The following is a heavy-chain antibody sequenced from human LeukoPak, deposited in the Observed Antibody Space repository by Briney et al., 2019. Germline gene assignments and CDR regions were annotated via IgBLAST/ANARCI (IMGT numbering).Heavy chain of an antibody. V-gene: IGHV4-59*08. CDR3: ARHSVGAPHWCYFGY. D-gene: IGHD1-26*01. J-gene: IGHJ4*02. CDR2: IYYSGST. Sequence: SETLSLTCTVSGGSISSYYWSWIRQPPGKGLEWIGYIYYSGSTNYNPSLKSRVTISVDTSKNQFSLKLSSVTAADTAVYYCARHSVGAPHWCYFGYWGQGTLVTVSS. CDR1: GGSISSYY.